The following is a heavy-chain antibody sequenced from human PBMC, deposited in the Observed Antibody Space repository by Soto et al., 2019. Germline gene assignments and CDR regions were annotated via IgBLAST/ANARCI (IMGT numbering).Heavy chain of an antibody. Sequence: SETLSLTCTVSGGSINNHYWSWIRQPPGQGLEWIGYIYYSGSTNYNPSLKSRVTMSVDKSISTAYLQWSSLKASDTAMYYCARRAWSDYGDSYDEFDYWGQGTLVTVS. J-gene: IGHJ4*02. CDR2: IYYSGST. D-gene: IGHD4-17*01. V-gene: IGHV4-59*11. CDR3: ARRAWSDYGDSYDEFDY. CDR1: GGSINNHY.